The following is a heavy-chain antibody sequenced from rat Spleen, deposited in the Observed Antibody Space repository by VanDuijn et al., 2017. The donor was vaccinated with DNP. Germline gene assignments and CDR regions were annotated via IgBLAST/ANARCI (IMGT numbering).Heavy chain of an antibody. Sequence: EVQLVESGGGLVQPGRSLKLSCAASGFTLSDYYMAWVRQAPTKGLEWVAYMSYDGGSNYHGDSVKGRFTISRDIVKNILYLQMNSLRSEDMATYYCTIYYNTGDNWFAYWGQGTLVTVSS. V-gene: IGHV5-20*01. CDR1: GFTLSDYY. D-gene: IGHD1-1*01. CDR3: TIYYNTGDNWFAY. CDR2: MSYDGGSN. J-gene: IGHJ3*01.